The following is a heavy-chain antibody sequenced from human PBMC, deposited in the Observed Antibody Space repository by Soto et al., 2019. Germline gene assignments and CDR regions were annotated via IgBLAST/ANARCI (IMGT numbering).Heavy chain of an antibody. CDR2: ISGGDGSP. D-gene: IGHD3-16*01. J-gene: IGHJ4*02. Sequence: XASLRLSGVDSGFTFSSYAMTWVRQAPGKGLEWVSAISGGDGSPSYADSVKGRFTISGDNSKNTLYLHMNSLRADDTAAYYCAKWHTYNYDSLAFSGFDCWGQGTQVTVSS. CDR3: AKWHTYNYDSLAFSGFDC. V-gene: IGHV3-23*01. CDR1: GFTFSSYA.